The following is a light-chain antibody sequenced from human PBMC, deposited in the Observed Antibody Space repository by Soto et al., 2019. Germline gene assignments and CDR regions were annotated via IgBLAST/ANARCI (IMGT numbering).Light chain of an antibody. CDR2: GAS. J-gene: IGKJ2*01. CDR1: QSVSSN. CDR3: QQYNDWPRT. Sequence: EIVMTQSPATLSVSPRERATLSCRASQSVSSNLAWYQQKPGQAPRLLIFGASTRATGIPARFSGSGSGTEFTLTINSLQSEDFAVYYCQQYNDWPRTFGQGTKLEIK. V-gene: IGKV3-15*01.